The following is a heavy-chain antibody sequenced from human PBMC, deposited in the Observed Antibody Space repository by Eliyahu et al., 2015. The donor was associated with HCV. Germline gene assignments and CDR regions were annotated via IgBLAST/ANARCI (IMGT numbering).Heavy chain of an antibody. CDR1: GFTFSNSW. CDR2: INQDGTVK. Sequence: EVQLVESGGDLVPPGGSLRLSCAASGFTFSNSWMDWVPPGPRKGPEWVANINQDGTVKYYVDSVKGRFTISRDNAKNSLYLQMNSLRAEDTAVYYCTRSLDDWGQGTLVIVSS. CDR3: TRSLDD. V-gene: IGHV3-7*03. J-gene: IGHJ4*02.